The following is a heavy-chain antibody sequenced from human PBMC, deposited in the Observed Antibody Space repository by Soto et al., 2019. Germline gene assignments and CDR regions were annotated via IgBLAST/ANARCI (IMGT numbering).Heavy chain of an antibody. D-gene: IGHD2-15*01. CDR1: GFTFSGSA. CDR2: IRNKANSYAT. CDR3: TKRYCSGGNCYYDY. Sequence: EVQLVESGGGLVQPGGSLKLSCAASGFTFSGSAMHWVRQASGKGLEWVGRIRNKANSYATEYAASMKGRFTISRDDSKNTAYLQMNSLKTEDTAVYYCTKRYCSGGNCYYDYWGQGTLVTVSS. V-gene: IGHV3-73*01. J-gene: IGHJ4*02.